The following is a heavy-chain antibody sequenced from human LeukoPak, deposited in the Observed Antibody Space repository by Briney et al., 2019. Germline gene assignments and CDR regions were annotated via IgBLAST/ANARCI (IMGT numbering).Heavy chain of an antibody. CDR1: GFTFITYW. CDR3: ARDQDVTIFGVAPFDY. J-gene: IGHJ4*02. Sequence: GGSLRLSCAASGFTFITYWMHWVRQAPGKGLVWVSRINSDGASTTYADSVKGRFTISRDNAKNTLYLQMNSLRAEDTAVYYCARDQDVTIFGVAPFDYWGQGTLVTVSS. CDR2: INSDGAST. V-gene: IGHV3-74*01. D-gene: IGHD3-3*01.